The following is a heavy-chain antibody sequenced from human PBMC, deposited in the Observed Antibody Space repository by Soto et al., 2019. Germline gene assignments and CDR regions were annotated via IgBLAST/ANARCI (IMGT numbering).Heavy chain of an antibody. CDR3: ARDASYYSLWSGYYPSRNGMDV. Sequence: QVQVVESGGGVVQPGRSLRLSCAASGFTFSSFGMHWVRQAPGKGLEWVSLIWYDGSKKSYGDSVKGQFTISRDNSRNTVYWQRNSRRADDTAVYYCARDASYYSLWSGYYPSRNGMDVWGQGTTVTVSS. D-gene: IGHD3-3*01. V-gene: IGHV3-33*01. J-gene: IGHJ6*02. CDR2: IWYDGSKK. CDR1: GFTFSSFG.